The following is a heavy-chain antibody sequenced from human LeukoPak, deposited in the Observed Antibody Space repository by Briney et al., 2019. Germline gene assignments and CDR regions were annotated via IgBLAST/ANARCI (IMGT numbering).Heavy chain of an antibody. CDR3: ARHGYGYPFDL. Sequence: SETLSLTCTVSGGSISSYYWSWIRQPPGKGLEWIGYIYYSGSTNYNPSLKSRVTISVDTSKNQFSLKLSSVTAADTAVYYCARHGYGYPFDLWGRGTLVTVSS. J-gene: IGHJ2*01. CDR2: IYYSGST. V-gene: IGHV4-59*08. D-gene: IGHD5-18*01. CDR1: GGSISSYY.